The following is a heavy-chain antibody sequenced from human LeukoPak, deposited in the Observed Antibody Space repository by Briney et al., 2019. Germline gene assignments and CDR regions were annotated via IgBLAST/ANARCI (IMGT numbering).Heavy chain of an antibody. Sequence: GGSLRLSCAASGFTFSSYGMHWVRQAPGKGLEWVAFIRYDGSNKYYADSVKGRFTISRDSSKNTLYLQMNSLRAEDTAVYYCAKSDQLNYSGYDFGIGYWGQGTLVTVSS. J-gene: IGHJ4*02. CDR2: IRYDGSNK. CDR3: AKSDQLNYSGYDFGIGY. CDR1: GFTFSSYG. D-gene: IGHD5-12*01. V-gene: IGHV3-30*02.